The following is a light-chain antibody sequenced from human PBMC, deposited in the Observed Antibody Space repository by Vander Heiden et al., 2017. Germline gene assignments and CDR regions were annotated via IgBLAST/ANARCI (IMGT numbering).Light chain of an antibody. Sequence: YTTNNKTYLAWYQRRPGQPPNLLTYVPSTREPGFPDRFRGSGSGTDFTLTISSLQPEDFAVYYCQQYDTFPPTFGQGTKVEIK. CDR3: QQYDTFPPT. J-gene: IGKJ2*01. CDR1: YTTNNKTY. V-gene: IGKV4-1*01. CDR2: VPS.